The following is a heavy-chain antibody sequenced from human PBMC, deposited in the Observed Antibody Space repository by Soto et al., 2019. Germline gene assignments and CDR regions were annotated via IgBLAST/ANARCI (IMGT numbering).Heavy chain of an antibody. J-gene: IGHJ4*02. CDR2: IYYNGNT. V-gene: IGHV4-39*01. D-gene: IGHD5-18*01. CDR3: AKCGYSFTYLPFDS. Sequence: QLQLQESGPGLVKPSETLSLTCTVSGGSISTSSYYWGWIRQPPGKGLEWIGNIYYNGNTYYNPSLKSRVIISVSTSTNQFSLNLSSVTAADTAVYYCAKCGYSFTYLPFDSWGLGTLVAVSS. CDR1: GGSISTSSYY.